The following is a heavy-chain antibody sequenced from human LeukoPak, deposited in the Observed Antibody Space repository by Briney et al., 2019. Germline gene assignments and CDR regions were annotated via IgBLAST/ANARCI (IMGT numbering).Heavy chain of an antibody. CDR2: ISTSSTYI. CDR3: ARVGYYDSSDYYHEDGFDI. D-gene: IGHD3-22*01. CDR1: GFTFSNYT. Sequence: GGSLRLSCAASGFTFSNYTMNWVRQAPGKGLEWVSSISTSSTYIYYADSVKGRSTISRDNAKNSLYLQMNSLRAEDTAVYYCARVGYYDSSDYYHEDGFDIWGQGTMVTVSS. J-gene: IGHJ3*02. V-gene: IGHV3-21*01.